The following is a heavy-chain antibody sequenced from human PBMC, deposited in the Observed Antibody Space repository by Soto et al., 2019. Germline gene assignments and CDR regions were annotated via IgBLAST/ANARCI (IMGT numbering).Heavy chain of an antibody. D-gene: IGHD2-2*01. CDR3: AKDLEYQLLSNWFDP. CDR1: GFTFSSYG. J-gene: IGHJ5*02. V-gene: IGHV3-30*18. CDR2: ISYDGSNK. Sequence: GGSLRLSCAASGFTFSSYGMHWVRQAPGKGLEWVAVISYDGSNKYYADSVKGRFTISRDNSKNALYLQMNSLRAEDTAVYYCAKDLEYQLLSNWFDPWGQGTLVTVSS.